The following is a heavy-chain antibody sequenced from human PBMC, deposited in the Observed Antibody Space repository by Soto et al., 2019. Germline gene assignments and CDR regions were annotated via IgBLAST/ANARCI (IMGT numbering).Heavy chain of an antibody. D-gene: IGHD2-21*01. CDR1: GFTFSSYS. V-gene: IGHV3-21*01. CDR2: ISSSSSYI. CDR3: AFIPRPRTVLWWDAFDI. J-gene: IGHJ3*02. Sequence: PGGSLRLSCAASGFTFSSYSMNWVRQAPGKGLEWVSSISSSSSYIYYADSVKGRFTISRDNAKNSLYLQMNSLRAEDTAVYYCAFIPRPRTVLWWDAFDIWGQGTMVTVSS.